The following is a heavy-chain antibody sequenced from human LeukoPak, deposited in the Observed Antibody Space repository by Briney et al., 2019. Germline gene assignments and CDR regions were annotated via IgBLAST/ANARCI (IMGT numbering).Heavy chain of an antibody. CDR1: GGSISSYY. J-gene: IGHJ4*02. Sequence: SGTLSLTCTISGGSISSYYWSWIRQPPGKGLEWIGYIYYSGSTNYNPSLKSRVTISVDTSKNQFSLKLSSVTAADTAVYYCAREHGGNGVDYWGQGTLVTVSS. CDR3: AREHGGNGVDY. CDR2: IYYSGST. D-gene: IGHD4-23*01. V-gene: IGHV4-59*01.